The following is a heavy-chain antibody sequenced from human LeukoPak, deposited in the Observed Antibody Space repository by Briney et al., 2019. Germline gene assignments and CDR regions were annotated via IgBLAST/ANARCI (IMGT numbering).Heavy chain of an antibody. J-gene: IGHJ4*02. D-gene: IGHD2-2*01. CDR3: AKDSLGVVVPAALDY. Sequence: GGSLRLSCAASGFTFSSYAMSWVRQAPGKGLEWVSAISGSGGSTYYADSVKGRFTISRDNSKNTLYLQMNSLRAEDTAVYYCAKDSLGVVVPAALDYWGQGTLVTVSS. CDR1: GFTFSSYA. CDR2: ISGSGGST. V-gene: IGHV3-23*01.